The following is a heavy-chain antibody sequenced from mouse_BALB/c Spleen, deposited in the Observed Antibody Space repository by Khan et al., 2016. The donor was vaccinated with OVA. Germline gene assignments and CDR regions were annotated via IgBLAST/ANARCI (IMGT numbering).Heavy chain of an antibody. Sequence: VELVESGAELAKPGASVKMSCKASGYTFTNYWMHWVKQRPGQGLEWIGYINPSTDYTEYNQKFKDKASLSADKSSSTAYMQLTSLTSEDSALYYCENHGMCSAWVTYWGQGTLVTVSA. CDR3: ENHGMCSAWVTY. J-gene: IGHJ3*01. V-gene: IGHV1-7*01. CDR1: GYTFTNYW. CDR2: INPSTDYT. D-gene: IGHD1-1*01.